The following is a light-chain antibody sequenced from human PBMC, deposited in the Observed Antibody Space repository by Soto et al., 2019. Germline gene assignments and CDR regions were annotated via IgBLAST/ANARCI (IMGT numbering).Light chain of an antibody. V-gene: IGKV1-5*01. CDR3: QQYNTYSWT. Sequence: DIQMTQSPSTLSASVGDRVTITCRASQTISNWLAWYQQKPGKAPKLLIYDASSLESGVPSRFSGSGSGTEFTLTISSLQPDDFATYYRQQYNTYSWTFGPGTKVDIK. CDR1: QTISNW. J-gene: IGKJ1*01. CDR2: DAS.